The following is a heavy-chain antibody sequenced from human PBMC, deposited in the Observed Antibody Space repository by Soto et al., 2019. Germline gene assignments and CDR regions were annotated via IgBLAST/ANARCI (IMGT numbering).Heavy chain of an antibody. Sequence: QVQLVQSGAEVKKPGASVKVSCKASGYTFTSYAMHWVRQAPGQSLEWMGWINAGNGNTKYSQKFQGRVTITRDTSASTAYMELSSLRSAETAVYYCAIQYYYDSSGYGYWGQGTLVTVSS. CDR1: GYTFTSYA. D-gene: IGHD3-22*01. CDR3: AIQYYYDSSGYGY. V-gene: IGHV1-3*01. CDR2: INAGNGNT. J-gene: IGHJ4*02.